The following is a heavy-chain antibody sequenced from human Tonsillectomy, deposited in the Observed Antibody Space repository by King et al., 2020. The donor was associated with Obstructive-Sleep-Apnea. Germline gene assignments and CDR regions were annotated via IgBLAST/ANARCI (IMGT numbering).Heavy chain of an antibody. Sequence: VQLVESGGGLVQPGGSLRLSCAASGFTFSSYSMNWVRQAPGKGLEWVSYISSSSSTIYYADSVKGRFTISRDNAKNSLYLQMNSLRAEDTAVYYCARDLMVGGYSYGYVPWYFDYWGQGTLVTVSS. D-gene: IGHD5-18*01. CDR1: GFTFSSYS. J-gene: IGHJ4*02. CDR2: ISSSSSTI. CDR3: ARDLMVGGYSYGYVPWYFDY. V-gene: IGHV3-48*04.